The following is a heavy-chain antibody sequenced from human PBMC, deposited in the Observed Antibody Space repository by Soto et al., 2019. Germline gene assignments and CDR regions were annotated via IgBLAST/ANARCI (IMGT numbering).Heavy chain of an antibody. CDR3: ARDRINGDYADY. CDR1: GGSISSGDYY. J-gene: IGHJ4*02. V-gene: IGHV4-30-4*01. D-gene: IGHD4-17*01. Sequence: SETLSLTCTVSGGSISSGDYYWSWIRQPPGKGLEWIGYIYYSGSTYYNPSLKSRFTISVDTSKNQFSLKLSSVTAADTAVYYCARDRINGDYADYWGQGTLVTVSS. CDR2: IYYSGST.